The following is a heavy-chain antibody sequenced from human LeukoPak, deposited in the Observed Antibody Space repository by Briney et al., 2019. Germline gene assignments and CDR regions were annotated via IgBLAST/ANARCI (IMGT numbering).Heavy chain of an antibody. Sequence: ASVKVSCKASGYTFTGYYMHWVRQAPRQGLEWMGWINPNSGGTNYAQKFQGWVTMTRDTSISTAYMELSRLRSDDTAVYYCARDDSYYGSGSIDYWGQGTLVTVSS. J-gene: IGHJ4*02. D-gene: IGHD3-10*01. V-gene: IGHV1-2*04. CDR1: GYTFTGYY. CDR2: INPNSGGT. CDR3: ARDDSYYGSGSIDY.